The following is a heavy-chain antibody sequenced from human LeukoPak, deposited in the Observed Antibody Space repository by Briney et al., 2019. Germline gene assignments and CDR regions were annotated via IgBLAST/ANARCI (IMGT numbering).Heavy chain of an antibody. D-gene: IGHD3-10*01. J-gene: IGHJ4*02. CDR1: GYTFINHW. CDR2: INPTGTTT. V-gene: IGHV1-46*01. CDR3: ARDDYGSGGIDY. Sequence: WASVKVSCKASGYTFINHWMHWVRQAPGQGLEWVGLINPTGTTTLYAQKFQGKITLTRDTSISTAYMELSRLRSDDTAVYYCARDDYGSGGIDYWGQGTLVTVSS.